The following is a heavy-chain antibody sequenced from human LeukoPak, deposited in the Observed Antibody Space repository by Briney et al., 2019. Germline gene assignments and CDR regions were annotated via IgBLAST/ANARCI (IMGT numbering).Heavy chain of an antibody. CDR1: GYTFTGYY. D-gene: IGHD3-3*01. CDR2: INPNSGGT. J-gene: IGHJ3*02. V-gene: IGHV1-2*02. Sequence: GASVKVSCKASGYTFTGYYMHWVRQAPGQGLEWMGWINPNSGGTNYAQKFQGRVTMTRDTSISTAYMELSRLRSDDTAVYYCASVMGGLVIAAFDIWGQGTMVTVSS. CDR3: ASVMGGLVIAAFDI.